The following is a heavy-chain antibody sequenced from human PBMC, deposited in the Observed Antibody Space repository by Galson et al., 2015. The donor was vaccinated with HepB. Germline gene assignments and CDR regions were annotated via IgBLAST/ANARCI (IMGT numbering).Heavy chain of an antibody. V-gene: IGHV3-30-3*01. J-gene: IGHJ6*03. D-gene: IGHD3-16*01. CDR1: GFTFSSYA. Sequence: SLRLSCAASGFTFSSYAMHWVRQAPGRGLEWVAVISYDGSNKYYADSVKGRFTISRDNSKNTLYLQMNSLRAEDTAVYYCARDPPRGPYYYYYYMDVWGKGTTVTVSS. CDR2: ISYDGSNK. CDR3: ARDPPRGPYYYYYYMDV.